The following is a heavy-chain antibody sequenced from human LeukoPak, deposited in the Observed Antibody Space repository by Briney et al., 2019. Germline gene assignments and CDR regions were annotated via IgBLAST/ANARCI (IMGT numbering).Heavy chain of an antibody. J-gene: IGHJ6*03. CDR1: GGTFSSYA. CDR3: AREPFTLFGVTAHYMDV. CDR2: IIPIFGTA. Sequence: SVKVSCKASGGTFSSYAISWVRQAPGQGLEWMGGIIPIFGTANYAQKFQGRATITTDESTSTAYMELSSLRSEDTAVYYCAREPFTLFGVTAHYMDVWGKGTTVTVSS. D-gene: IGHD2-21*02. V-gene: IGHV1-69*05.